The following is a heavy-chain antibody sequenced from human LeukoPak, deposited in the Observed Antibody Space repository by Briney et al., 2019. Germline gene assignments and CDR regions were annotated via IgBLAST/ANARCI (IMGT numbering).Heavy chain of an antibody. CDR2: ISAYNGNT. Sequence: ASVKVSCKTSDYTLTTCDITWVRQAPGQGLEWMGWISAYNGNTNYAQKLQGRVTMTTDTPTSTAYMELRSLRSDDTAVYYCARVKSYGLDYWGQGTLVTVSS. V-gene: IGHV1-18*01. J-gene: IGHJ4*02. CDR3: ARVKSYGLDY. CDR1: DYTLTTCD. D-gene: IGHD5-18*01.